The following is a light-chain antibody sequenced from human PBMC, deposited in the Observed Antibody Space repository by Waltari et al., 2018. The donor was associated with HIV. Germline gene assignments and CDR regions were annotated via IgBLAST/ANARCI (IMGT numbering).Light chain of an antibody. CDR1: SSNIGSNY. J-gene: IGLJ1*01. Sequence: QSVLTQPPSASGTPGQRVTISCSGSSSNIGSNYVYWYQQLPGTTPKLLIYRNNQRPSGVPDRISGSKSATSASLAISGLRSEDEADFSCAACDDSLSGQVFGPG. CDR3: AACDDSLSGQV. CDR2: RNN. V-gene: IGLV1-47*01.